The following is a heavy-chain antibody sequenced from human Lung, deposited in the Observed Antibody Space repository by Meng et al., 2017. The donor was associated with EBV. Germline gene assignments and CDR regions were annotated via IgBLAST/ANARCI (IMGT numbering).Heavy chain of an antibody. D-gene: IGHD5/OR15-5a*01. V-gene: IGHV4-31*03. CDR1: GGSISSGGYY. J-gene: IGHJ4*02. CDR2: IYYSGST. CDR3: ARVCEVCLDY. Sequence: QVQLPESGPGLVKPSQTRARTFTVSGGSISSGGYYWSWIRQHPGKGLEWIGYIYYSGSTYYNPSLKSRVTISVDTSKNQFSLKLSSVTAADTAVYYCARVCEVCLDYWGQGTLVTVSS.